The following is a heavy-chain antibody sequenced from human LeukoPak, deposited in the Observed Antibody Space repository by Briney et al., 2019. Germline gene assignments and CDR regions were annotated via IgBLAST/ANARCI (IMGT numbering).Heavy chain of an antibody. CDR2: ISSSSSYI. Sequence: GGSLRLSCAASGFTFSSYSMTWVRQAPGKGLEWVSSISSSSSYIYYVDSVKGRFTISRDNDKSSLYLQMNRPRAEDTAFYYCARGSSTVSGFDYWGQGPLVTVSS. V-gene: IGHV3-21*01. D-gene: IGHD3-10*01. J-gene: IGHJ4*02. CDR1: GFTFSSYS. CDR3: ARGSSTVSGFDY.